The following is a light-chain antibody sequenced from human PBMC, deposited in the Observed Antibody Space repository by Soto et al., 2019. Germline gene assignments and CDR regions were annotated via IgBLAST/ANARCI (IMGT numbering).Light chain of an antibody. J-gene: IGLJ1*01. CDR3: QSYDSSLSGPSFV. CDR1: SSNIGAGYD. CDR2: GNT. Sequence: VLTQPPSVSGAPGQRVTISCTGSSSNIGAGYDVHWYQQLPGTAPKLLIYGNTNRPSGVPDRFSGSKSGTSASLAITGLQAEDEADYSCQSYDSSLSGPSFVFGTGAKLTVL. V-gene: IGLV1-40*01.